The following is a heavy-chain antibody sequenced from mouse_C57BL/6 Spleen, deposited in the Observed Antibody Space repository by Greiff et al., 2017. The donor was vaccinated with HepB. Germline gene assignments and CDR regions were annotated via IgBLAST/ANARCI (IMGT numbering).Heavy chain of an antibody. CDR1: GYSFTGYY. V-gene: IGHV1-42*01. D-gene: IGHD3-3*01. CDR3: ARYPFLGQGFAY. CDR2: INPSTGGT. Sequence: VQLQQSGPELVKPGASVKISCKASGYSFTGYYMNWVKQSPEKSLEWIGEINPSTGGTTYNQKFKAKATLTVDKSSSTAYMQLKSLTSEDSAVYYCARYPFLGQGFAYWGQGTLVTVSA. J-gene: IGHJ3*01.